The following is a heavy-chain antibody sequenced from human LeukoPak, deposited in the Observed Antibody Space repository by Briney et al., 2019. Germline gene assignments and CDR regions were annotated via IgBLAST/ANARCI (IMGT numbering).Heavy chain of an antibody. J-gene: IGHJ3*02. V-gene: IGHV5-51*01. CDR1: GYSFTSYW. D-gene: IGHD6-19*01. CDR2: IYPGDSDT. CDR3: ARSGYSSGWYVAFDI. Sequence: GESLKISCKGSGYSFTSYWIGWVRQMPGKGLEWMGIIYPGDSDTRYSPSFQGQVTISADKSISTAYLQWSSLKTSDTAMYYCARSGYSSGWYVAFDIWGQGTMVTVSS.